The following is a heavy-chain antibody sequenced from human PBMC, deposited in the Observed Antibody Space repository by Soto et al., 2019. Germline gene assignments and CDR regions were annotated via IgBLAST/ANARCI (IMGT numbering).Heavy chain of an antibody. J-gene: IGHJ4*02. CDR2: IYYSGST. CDR3: ARQGYFYSSSHFDY. V-gene: IGHV4-59*08. CDR1: GGSISSYY. D-gene: IGHD6-13*01. Sequence: PSETLSLTCTVSGGSISSYYWSWIRQPPGKGLEWIGYIYYSGSTNYNPSLKSRVTISVDTSKNQFSLKLSSVTAADTAVYYCARQGYFYSSSHFDYWGQGTLVTVSS.